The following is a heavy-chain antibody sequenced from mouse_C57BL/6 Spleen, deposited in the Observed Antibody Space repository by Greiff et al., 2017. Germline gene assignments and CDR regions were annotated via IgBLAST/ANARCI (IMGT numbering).Heavy chain of an antibody. D-gene: IGHD2-4*01. CDR1: GYTFTSYW. CDR3: ARCNDYDRRFYAMDY. V-gene: IGHV1-72*01. J-gene: IGHJ4*01. CDR2: IDPNSGGT. Sequence: QVQLKQPGAELVKPGASVKLSCKASGYTFTSYWMHWVKQRPGRGLEWIGRIDPNSGGTKYNEKFKSKATLTVDKPSSTAYMQLSSLTSEDSAVYYGARCNDYDRRFYAMDYWGQGTSVTVSS.